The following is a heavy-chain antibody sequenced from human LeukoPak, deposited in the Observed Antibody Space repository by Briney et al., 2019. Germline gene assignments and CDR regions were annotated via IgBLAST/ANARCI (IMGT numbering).Heavy chain of an antibody. D-gene: IGHD3-10*01. CDR2: INGDGSAT. Sequence: TGGSLRLSCAASGFTFSSYWMHWVCQAPGKGLVWVSRINGDGSATGYADSVKGRFTISRDNAKNTLYLQMSSLRVEDTAVYYCVIEVMVRGDWGQGTLVTVSS. V-gene: IGHV3-74*01. CDR1: GFTFSSYW. CDR3: VIEVMVRGD. J-gene: IGHJ4*02.